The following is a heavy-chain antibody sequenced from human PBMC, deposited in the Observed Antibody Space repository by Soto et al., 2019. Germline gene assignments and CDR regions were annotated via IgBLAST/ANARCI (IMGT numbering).Heavy chain of an antibody. CDR2: FHSSGAT. Sequence: QVQLQESGPGLVKPSQTLSLTCTVSGGSISSADYYWSWIRQPPGKGLEWIGYFHSSGATYKDPSIKSRVTISVDTSKNQISLTLDSVTAAATAVYYCASIWFGDFDDWCHGTLVTVSS. CDR3: ASIWFGDFDD. D-gene: IGHD3-10*01. CDR1: GGSISSADYY. J-gene: IGHJ4*01. V-gene: IGHV4-30-4*01.